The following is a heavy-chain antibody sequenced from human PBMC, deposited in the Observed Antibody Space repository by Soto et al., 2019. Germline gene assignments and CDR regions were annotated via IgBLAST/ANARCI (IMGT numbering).Heavy chain of an antibody. J-gene: IGHJ4*02. D-gene: IGHD4-17*01. Sequence: SVKVSCKASGGTFTNQAISWVRQAPGQGLEWMGGIIPIFGTANYAQNFQGRITITADKSTNTAYMELSSLTSEDTAVYYCAGGTSTGTTPKLDYWGPGTLDTVST. CDR3: AGGTSTGTTPKLDY. CDR1: GGTFTNQA. CDR2: IIPIFGTA. V-gene: IGHV1-69*06.